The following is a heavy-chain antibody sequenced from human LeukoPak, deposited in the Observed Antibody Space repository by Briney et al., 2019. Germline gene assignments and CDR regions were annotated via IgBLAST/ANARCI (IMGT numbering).Heavy chain of an antibody. CDR1: GFTFSAYA. D-gene: IGHD3-22*01. J-gene: IGHJ5*02. Sequence: PGGSLRLSCAASGFTFSAYAISWVRQAPGKGLEWVSAISGSGGITYYADSVKGRFTISRGNSKNTLYLQMNSLRAEDTAVYYCAKHDPRRVVITNWFDPLGQGTLVTVSS. V-gene: IGHV3-23*01. CDR2: ISGSGGIT. CDR3: AKHDPRRVVITNWFDP.